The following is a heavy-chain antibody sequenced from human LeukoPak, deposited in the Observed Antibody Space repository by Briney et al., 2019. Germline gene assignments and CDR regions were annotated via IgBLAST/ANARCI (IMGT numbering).Heavy chain of an antibody. V-gene: IGHV3-21*01. J-gene: IGHJ4*02. CDR3: ERARARIAVPGTGSSFDY. CDR1: SFTFSIYS. Sequence: GGSLRLSCAASSFTFSIYSMNWVRQAPGKGLEWVSSISSSISYIYYADSVKGRFTISRDNAKNSLYLQMSSLRAEDTAVYYCERARARIAVPGTGSSFDYWGQGTLVTVSS. CDR2: ISSSISYI. D-gene: IGHD6-13*01.